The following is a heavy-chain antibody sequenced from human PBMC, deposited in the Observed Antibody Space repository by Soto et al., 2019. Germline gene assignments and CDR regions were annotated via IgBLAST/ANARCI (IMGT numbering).Heavy chain of an antibody. CDR3: ARVWIGVVMPFDY. J-gene: IGHJ4*02. CDR2: INHSGST. CDR1: GGSFSGYY. Sequence: TLSLTCAVYGGSFSGYYWSWIRQPPGKGLEWIGEINHSGSTNYNPSLKSRVTISVDTSKNQFSLKLSSVTAADTAVYYCARVWIGVVMPFDYWGQGTLVTVSS. V-gene: IGHV4-34*01. D-gene: IGHD3-3*01.